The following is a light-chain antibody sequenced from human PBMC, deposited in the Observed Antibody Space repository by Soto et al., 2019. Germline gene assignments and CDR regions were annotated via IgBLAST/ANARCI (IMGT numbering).Light chain of an antibody. CDR3: QQYDTWPLT. V-gene: IGKV3D-15*01. J-gene: IGKJ4*01. CDR1: QSVDNN. CDR2: GAS. Sequence: EVVMTQSPANLSVSTGEGATLSCRASQSVDNNLAWYQQKPSQAPRLLIYGASTRPTGIPDRFSGSGSGTEFTLTISSLQSEDFAVYYCQQYDTWPLTFGGGTKVEIK.